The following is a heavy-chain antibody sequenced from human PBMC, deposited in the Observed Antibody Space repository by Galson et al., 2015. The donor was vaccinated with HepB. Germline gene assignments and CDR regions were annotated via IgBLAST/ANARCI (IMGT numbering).Heavy chain of an antibody. CDR3: AKGGSSGYYCDY. CDR1: GFTFSSYA. D-gene: IGHD3-22*01. CDR2: ISGSGGST. J-gene: IGHJ4*02. V-gene: IGHV3-23*01. Sequence: SLRLSCAASGFTFSSYAMSWVRQAPGKGLEWVSAISGSGGSTYYADSVKGRFTISRDNSKNTLYLQMNSLRAEDTAVYYCAKGGSSGYYCDYWGQGTLVTASS.